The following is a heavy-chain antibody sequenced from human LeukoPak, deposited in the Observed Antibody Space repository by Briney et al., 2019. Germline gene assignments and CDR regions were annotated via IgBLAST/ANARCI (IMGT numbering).Heavy chain of an antibody. CDR3: ARATFDYDILTGYYWFDP. D-gene: IGHD3-9*01. V-gene: IGHV4-31*03. CDR2: IYYSWST. Sequence: PSQTLSLTCTVSGVSISSGGYYWSRIRQHPGKGLEWTVYIYYSWSTYYNPSLKSRVTISVDTYKNQFSLKLSSVTAADTAVYYCARATFDYDILTGYYWFDPWGQGTLVTVSS. J-gene: IGHJ5*02. CDR1: GVSISSGGYY.